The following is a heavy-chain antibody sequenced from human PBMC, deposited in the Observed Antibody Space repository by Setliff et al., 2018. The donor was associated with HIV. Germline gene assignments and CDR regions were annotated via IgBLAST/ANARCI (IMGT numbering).Heavy chain of an antibody. CDR3: ARDNYNFWSGP. Sequence: SETLSLTCAVYGGSFSGYYWSWIRQPPGKGLEWIGEINHSGSTNYNPSLKSRVTISVDTSKNQFSLKLSSVTAAGTAVYYCARDNYNFWSGPWGQGTLVTVSS. CDR1: GGSFSGYY. V-gene: IGHV4-34*01. CDR2: INHSGST. D-gene: IGHD3-3*01. J-gene: IGHJ5*02.